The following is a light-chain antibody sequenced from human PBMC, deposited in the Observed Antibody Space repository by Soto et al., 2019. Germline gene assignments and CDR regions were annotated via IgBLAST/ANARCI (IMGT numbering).Light chain of an antibody. Sequence: QLVLTQSSSASASLGSSVKLTCTLSSGHSSYIIAWHQQQPGKAPRYLMKLEGSGSYNKGSGVPDRFSGSSSGTDRYLTISNRQSEDEADYYCETWDSNTRVFGTGTKVTVL. CDR2: LEGSGSY. CDR1: SGHSSYI. CDR3: ETWDSNTRV. J-gene: IGLJ1*01. V-gene: IGLV4-60*03.